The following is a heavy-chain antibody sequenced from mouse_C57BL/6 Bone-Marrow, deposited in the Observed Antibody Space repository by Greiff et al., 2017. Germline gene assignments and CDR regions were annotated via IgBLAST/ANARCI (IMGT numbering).Heavy chain of an antibody. J-gene: IGHJ4*01. Sequence: QVQLKESGPGLVQPSQSLSITCTVSGFSLTSYGVHWVRQSPGKGLEWLGVLWRGGSTDYNAAFMSRLSITKDNSKSQVFFKMNSLQADDTAIYYCAKNRDYDGGGGAMDYWGQGTSVTVSS. D-gene: IGHD2-4*01. V-gene: IGHV2-5*01. CDR2: LWRGGST. CDR3: AKNRDYDGGGGAMDY. CDR1: GFSLTSYG.